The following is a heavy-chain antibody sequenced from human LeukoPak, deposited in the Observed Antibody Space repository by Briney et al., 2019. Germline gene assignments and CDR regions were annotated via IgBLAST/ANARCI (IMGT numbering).Heavy chain of an antibody. CDR3: ARGEIGLGYCSSTSCYVDY. D-gene: IGHD2-2*01. Sequence: GGSLRLSCAASGFTFSSYSMNWVRQAPGKGLEWVSYISSSSSTIYYADSVKGRFTISRDNAKNSLYLQMNSLRAEDTAVYYCARGEIGLGYCSSTSCYVDYWGQGTLVTVSS. CDR1: GFTFSSYS. CDR2: ISSSSSTI. J-gene: IGHJ4*02. V-gene: IGHV3-48*01.